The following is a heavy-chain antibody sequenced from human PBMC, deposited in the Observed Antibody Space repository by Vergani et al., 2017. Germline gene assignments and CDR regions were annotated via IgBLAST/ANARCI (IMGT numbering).Heavy chain of an antibody. CDR1: GFTFSSYA. J-gene: IGHJ4*02. V-gene: IGHV3-23*01. CDR3: AXDVDPYDSSGYYDY. Sequence: EVQLLESGGGLVQPGGSLRLSCAASGFTFSSYAMSWVRQVPGKGLEWVSGISGSGGNTYYANSVKGRFTISRDNSKNTLYLQMNSLRADDTAVYYCAXDVDPYDSSGYYDYWGQGTLVTVSS. CDR2: ISGSGGNT. D-gene: IGHD3-22*01.